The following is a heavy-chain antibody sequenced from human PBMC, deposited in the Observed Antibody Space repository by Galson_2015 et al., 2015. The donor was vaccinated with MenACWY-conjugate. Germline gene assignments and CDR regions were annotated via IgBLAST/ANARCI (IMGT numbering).Heavy chain of an antibody. CDR2: ISSSSNTI. J-gene: IGHJ4*02. CDR1: GFSFSSHS. CDR3: AKYNSGWSFDS. Sequence: SLRLSCAAAGFSFSSHSMIWVRQAPGKGLEWVSYISSSSNTIYYADSVKGRFTISRDNARNSLNLQMSSLRAEDTAVYYCAKYNSGWSFDSWGQGTLVTVSS. V-gene: IGHV3-48*04. D-gene: IGHD6-19*01.